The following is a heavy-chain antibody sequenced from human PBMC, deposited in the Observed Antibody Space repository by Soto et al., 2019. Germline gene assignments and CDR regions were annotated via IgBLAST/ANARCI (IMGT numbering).Heavy chain of an antibody. D-gene: IGHD2-15*01. CDR1: GGTFSSYA. CDR2: IIPIFGTA. V-gene: IGHV1-69*06. CDR3: ARDLEVVAATTYNWFDP. Sequence: QVQLVQSGAEVKKPGSSVKVSCKASGGTFSSYAISWVRQAPGQGLEWMGGIIPIFGTANCAQKFQGRVTITADKSTSTAYMELSSLRSEDTAVYYCARDLEVVAATTYNWFDPWGQGTLVTVSS. J-gene: IGHJ5*02.